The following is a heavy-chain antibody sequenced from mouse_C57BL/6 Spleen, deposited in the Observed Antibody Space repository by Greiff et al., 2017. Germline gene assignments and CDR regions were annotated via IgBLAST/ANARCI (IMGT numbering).Heavy chain of an antibody. CDR1: GYTFTSYW. J-gene: IGHJ2*01. V-gene: IGHV1-69*01. Sequence: QVQLQQPGAELVMPGASVKLSCKASGYTFTSYWMHWVKQRPGQGLEWIGEIDPSDSYTNYNQKFKGKSTLTVDKSSRAAYMQLSSLTSEDSAVYYWARGRGYCDYWGQGTTLTVSS. D-gene: IGHD3-1*01. CDR3: ARGRGYCDY. CDR2: IDPSDSYT.